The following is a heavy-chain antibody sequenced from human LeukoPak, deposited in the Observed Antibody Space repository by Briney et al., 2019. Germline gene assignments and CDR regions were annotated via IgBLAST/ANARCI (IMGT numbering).Heavy chain of an antibody. Sequence: PGGSLRLSCAASGFTFSSYSINWVRQAPGKGLEWVSYIGNSGSTIYYTDSVKGRFTISRDNAKNSLYLQMNSLRAEDTAVYYCARDSGYSYGTDYWGQGTLVTVSS. D-gene: IGHD5-18*01. J-gene: IGHJ4*02. CDR1: GFTFSSYS. CDR3: ARDSGYSYGTDY. V-gene: IGHV3-48*01. CDR2: IGNSGSTI.